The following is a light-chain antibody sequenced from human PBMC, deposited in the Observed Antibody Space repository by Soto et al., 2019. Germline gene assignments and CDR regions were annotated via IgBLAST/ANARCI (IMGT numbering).Light chain of an antibody. CDR2: AVS. Sequence: QSVLTQPASVSGSPGQSITISCTGTGNDVGAYDYVCWYQQHPGKVPKLLIYAVSNRPSGISSRFSGSKSGNTAYLTISGLRAEDEGDYYCASYVRGNTVLFGGGTKVTVI. CDR3: ASYVRGNTVL. V-gene: IGLV2-14*01. J-gene: IGLJ2*01. CDR1: GNDVGAYDY.